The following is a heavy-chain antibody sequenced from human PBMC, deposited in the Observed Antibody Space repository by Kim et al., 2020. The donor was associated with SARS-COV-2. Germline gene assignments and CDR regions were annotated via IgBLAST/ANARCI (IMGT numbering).Heavy chain of an antibody. CDR1: GYTFTSYD. V-gene: IGHV1-8*01. CDR3: ARSRLHSSGWYRSDPPKGWFDP. Sequence: ASVKVSCKASGYTFTSYDINWVRQATGQGLEWMGWMNPNSGNTGYAQKFQGRVTMTRNTSISTAYMELSSLRSEDTAVYYCARSRLHSSGWYRSDPPKGWFDPWGQGTLVTVSS. CDR2: MNPNSGNT. D-gene: IGHD6-19*01. J-gene: IGHJ5*02.